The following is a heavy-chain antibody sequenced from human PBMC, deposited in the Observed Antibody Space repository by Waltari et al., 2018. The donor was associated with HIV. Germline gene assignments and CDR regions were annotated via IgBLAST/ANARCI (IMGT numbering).Heavy chain of an antibody. J-gene: IGHJ4*02. CDR2: NYHSGRT. Sequence: QVQLQESGPGLVKPSGTLSLTCAVSGGSISSSNWWSWVRQPPGKGLEWIGENYHSGRTNDNPSLNSRVNISVDKSKTLFALKLSSVTAADTAVYYCARGMGSGSSMYYFDYWGQGTLVTVSS. D-gene: IGHD3-10*01. V-gene: IGHV4-4*02. CDR3: ARGMGSGSSMYYFDY. CDR1: GGSISSSNW.